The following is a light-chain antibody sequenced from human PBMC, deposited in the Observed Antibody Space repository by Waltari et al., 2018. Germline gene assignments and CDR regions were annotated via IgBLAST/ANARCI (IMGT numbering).Light chain of an antibody. CDR2: AAS. J-gene: IGKJ2*01. CDR1: QAISNS. CDR3: QKYNSVPYT. V-gene: IGKV1-27*01. Sequence: DIQMTQYPSSLSAYVGDRVTLNCRASQAISNSLAWYQQKPGKVPNLLISAASTLQSGVPSRFSGSGSGTDFTLTIGSLQPEDVATYYCQKYNSVPYTFGQGTKLEIK.